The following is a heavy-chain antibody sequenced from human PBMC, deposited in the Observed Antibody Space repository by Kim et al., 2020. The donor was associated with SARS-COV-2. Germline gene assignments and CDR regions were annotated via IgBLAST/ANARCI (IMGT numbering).Heavy chain of an antibody. V-gene: IGHV2-70*01. CDR3: ARIKNDYGVNFDY. J-gene: IGHJ4*02. D-gene: IGHD4-17*01. Sequence: YYNTSLETRLTTSKDTSKNQVVLTMTNMDPVDTATYYCARIKNDYGVNFDYWGQGTLVTVSS.